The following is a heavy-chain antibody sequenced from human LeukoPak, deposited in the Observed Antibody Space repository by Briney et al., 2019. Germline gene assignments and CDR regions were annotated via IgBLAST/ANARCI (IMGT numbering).Heavy chain of an antibody. CDR3: ARTGDIVVMVYPQYFQH. CDR1: GYTFTGYY. J-gene: IGHJ1*01. CDR2: INPNSGGT. V-gene: IGHV1-2*02. D-gene: IGHD2-8*01. Sequence: ASVTVSCKASGYTFTGYYMHWVRQPPGQGLEWMGWINPNSGGTNYAQKFQGRVTMNRDTSISTAYMELSRLRSDDTAVYYCARTGDIVVMVYPQYFQHWGQGTLVTVSS.